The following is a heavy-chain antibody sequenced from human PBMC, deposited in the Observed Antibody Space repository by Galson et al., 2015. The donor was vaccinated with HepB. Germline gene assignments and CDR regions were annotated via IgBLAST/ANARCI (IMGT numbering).Heavy chain of an antibody. V-gene: IGHV2-5*02. J-gene: IGHJ5*02. Sequence: PALVKPTQTLTLTCTFSGFSLTTDGVGVAWLRQPPGKAPEWLALIYWDDHERYSPSLKSRLAIAKDTPKNQVVLTMTNMDPVDTATYYCARARYYDSSYDPWGQGILVTVSS. CDR1: GFSLTTDGVG. CDR3: ARARYYDSSYDP. D-gene: IGHD3-3*01. CDR2: IYWDDHE.